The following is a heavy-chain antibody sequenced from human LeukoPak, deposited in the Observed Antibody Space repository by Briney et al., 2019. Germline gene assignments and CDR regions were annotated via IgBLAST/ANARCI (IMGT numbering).Heavy chain of an antibody. D-gene: IGHD3-9*01. J-gene: IGHJ6*02. Sequence: SETLSLTCAVYGGSFSGYYWSWIRQPPGKGLEWIGEINHSGSTNYNPSLKSRVTISVDTSKNQFSLKLSSVTAADTAVYYCARRGGGLRYFDWSNAAPYCYYYGMDVWGQGTTVTVSS. V-gene: IGHV4-34*01. CDR1: GGSFSGYY. CDR3: ARRGGGLRYFDWSNAAPYCYYYGMDV. CDR2: INHSGST.